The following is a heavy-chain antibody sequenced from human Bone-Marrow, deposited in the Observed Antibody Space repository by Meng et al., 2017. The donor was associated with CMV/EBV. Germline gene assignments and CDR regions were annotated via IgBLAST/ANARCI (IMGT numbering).Heavy chain of an antibody. CDR3: ANTRGRITMVGVATRDVGYIDY. J-gene: IGHJ4*02. Sequence: GESLKISCAASGFTFSSYAMSWVRQAPGKGLEWVSAISGSGGSTYYADSVKGRFTISRDNSNKTRYLQMNSLRAEDTAFYYCANTRGRITMVGVATRDVGYIDYWGQGTLVTVSS. V-gene: IGHV3-23*01. CDR1: GFTFSSYA. D-gene: IGHD3-10*01. CDR2: ISGSGGST.